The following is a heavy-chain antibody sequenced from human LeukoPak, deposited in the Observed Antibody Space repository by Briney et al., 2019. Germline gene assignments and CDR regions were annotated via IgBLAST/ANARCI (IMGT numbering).Heavy chain of an antibody. CDR2: IKSKTDGGTT. Sequence: GGSLGLYFAASGFTFSNAWMSWVRPAPGKGVGWVGRIKSKTDGGTTDYAAPVKGRFTISRDDSKNTLYLQMNSLKTEDTAVYYCTTDFRGYEPFDYWGQGTLVTVSS. CDR1: GFTFSNAW. V-gene: IGHV3-15*01. D-gene: IGHD5-12*01. CDR3: TTDFRGYEPFDY. J-gene: IGHJ4*02.